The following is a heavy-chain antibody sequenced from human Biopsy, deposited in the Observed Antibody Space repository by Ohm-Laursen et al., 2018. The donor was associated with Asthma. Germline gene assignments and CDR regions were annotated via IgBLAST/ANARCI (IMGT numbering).Heavy chain of an antibody. CDR2: INPNGGAT. J-gene: IGHJ5*02. D-gene: IGHD7-27*01. CDR1: AYTFIGYH. V-gene: IGHV1-2*06. Sequence: SVKVSCKASAYTFIGYHLHWVRQAPGEGLEWMGRINPNGGATIYAQKFQGRVTMTRDTSISTAYMELSKLTSDDTAVYYCARVQKSPGDRWFDPWGQGTLVTVSS. CDR3: ARVQKSPGDRWFDP.